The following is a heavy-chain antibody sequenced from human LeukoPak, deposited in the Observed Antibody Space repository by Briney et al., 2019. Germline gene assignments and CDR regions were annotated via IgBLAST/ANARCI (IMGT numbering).Heavy chain of an antibody. J-gene: IGHJ6*03. CDR3: ARHSSSWYDYYYYMDV. CDR2: INPNSGGT. CDR1: GYTFTGYY. D-gene: IGHD6-13*01. V-gene: IGHV1-2*02. Sequence: ASVKVSCKASGYTFTGYYMHWVRQAPEQGLEWMGWINPNSGGTNYAQKFQGRVTMTRDTSISTAYMELSRLRSDDTAVYYCARHSSSWYDYYYYMDVWGKGTTVTVSS.